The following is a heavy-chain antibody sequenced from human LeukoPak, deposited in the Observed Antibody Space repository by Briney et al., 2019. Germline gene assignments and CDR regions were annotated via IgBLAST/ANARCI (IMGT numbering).Heavy chain of an antibody. V-gene: IGHV3-23*01. Sequence: GGSLRLSCVASGFTVSDYYMSWVRQAPGKGLEWVSAISGSGGSTYYADSVKGRFTISRDNSKNTLYLQMNSLRAEDTAVYYCAKGTSWVSDYYCMDVWGKGTTVTVSS. J-gene: IGHJ6*03. CDR2: ISGSGGST. CDR1: GFTVSDYY. D-gene: IGHD2-8*01. CDR3: AKGTSWVSDYYCMDV.